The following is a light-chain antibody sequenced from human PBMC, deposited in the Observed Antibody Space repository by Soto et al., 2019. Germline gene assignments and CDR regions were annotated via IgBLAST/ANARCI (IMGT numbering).Light chain of an antibody. CDR3: CSYGGSSTPWWV. Sequence: QSALTQPASVSGSPGQSITISCTGTSSDVGSYNLVSWYQQHPGKAPKLMIYEVSKRASGVSNRFSGSKSGNTASLTISGLQAEDEADYYCCSYGGSSTPWWVFGGGTKLTVL. V-gene: IGLV2-23*02. CDR2: EVS. J-gene: IGLJ3*02. CDR1: SSDVGSYNL.